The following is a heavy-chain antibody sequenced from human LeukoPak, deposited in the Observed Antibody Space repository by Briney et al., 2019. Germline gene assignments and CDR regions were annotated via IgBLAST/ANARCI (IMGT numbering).Heavy chain of an antibody. D-gene: IGHD6-13*01. CDR2: ISWNSGSI. Sequence: GGSLRLSCAASGFTFDDYAMHWVRQAPGEGLEWVSGISWNSGSIGYADSVRGRFTISRDNAKNSLYLQMNSLRAEDTALYYCAKDAYSSSWYYLDYWGQGTLVTVSS. CDR3: AKDAYSSSWYYLDY. J-gene: IGHJ4*02. V-gene: IGHV3-9*01. CDR1: GFTFDDYA.